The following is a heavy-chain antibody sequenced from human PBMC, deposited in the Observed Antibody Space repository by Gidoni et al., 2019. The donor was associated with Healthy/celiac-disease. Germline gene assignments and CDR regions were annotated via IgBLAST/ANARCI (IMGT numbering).Heavy chain of an antibody. CDR3: AKDIGPYYGMDV. CDR1: GFTFDDYA. CDR2: ISWNSGSI. V-gene: IGHV3-9*01. Sequence: EVQLVESGGGLVQPGRSLRLSCAASGFTFDDYAMHWFRQAPGKGLEWVSGISWNSGSIGYADSVKGRFTISRDNAKNSLYLQMNSLRAEDTALYYCAKDIGPYYGMDVWGQGTTVTVSS. J-gene: IGHJ6*02.